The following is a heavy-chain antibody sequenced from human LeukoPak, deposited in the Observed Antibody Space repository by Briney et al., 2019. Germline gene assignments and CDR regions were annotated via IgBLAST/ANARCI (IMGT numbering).Heavy chain of an antibody. CDR3: ARQSLLYYETLDAFDI. CDR1: EYTFTDYY. CDR2: INCKSGAT. V-gene: IGHV1-2*02. J-gene: IGHJ3*02. D-gene: IGHD3-22*01. Sequence: ASVKVSCKASEYTFTDYYIHWMRQAPGQGLEWMGWINCKSGATTYAQKFRGRVTMTKDRPIRTAYMELTRLKSDDTAVYYCARQSLLYYETLDAFDIWGQGTVVTASS.